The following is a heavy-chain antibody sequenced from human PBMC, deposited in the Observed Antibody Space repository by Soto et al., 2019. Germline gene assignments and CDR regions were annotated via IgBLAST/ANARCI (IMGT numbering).Heavy chain of an antibody. J-gene: IGHJ4*02. V-gene: IGHV3-13*04. Sequence: EVQLVESGGALVQPGGSLRLSCAASGFTLSNYDMHWVRQATGKGLEWVSAIGPAGDTYYPGSVKGRFTISRENAKNSLYLHMNSLRAGDTAVYYCARSRGADFDSWGQGTVVTVSS. CDR2: IGPAGDT. D-gene: IGHD3-10*01. CDR1: GFTLSNYD. CDR3: ARSRGADFDS.